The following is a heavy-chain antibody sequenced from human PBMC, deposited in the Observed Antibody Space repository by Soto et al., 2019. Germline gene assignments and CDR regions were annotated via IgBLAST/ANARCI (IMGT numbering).Heavy chain of an antibody. CDR3: ARAHYGDCGYGMDV. Sequence: QLQLQESGSGLVKPSQSLSLTCAVSGGSISSGGYSWSWIRQPPGKGLEWIGYIYHSGSTYYDPSLTCRVTISVDRSKNQFSLKLSSLTAADTAVYYCARAHYGDCGYGMDVWGQGTTVTVSS. CDR1: GGSISSGGYS. J-gene: IGHJ6*02. D-gene: IGHD4-17*01. CDR2: IYHSGST. V-gene: IGHV4-30-2*01.